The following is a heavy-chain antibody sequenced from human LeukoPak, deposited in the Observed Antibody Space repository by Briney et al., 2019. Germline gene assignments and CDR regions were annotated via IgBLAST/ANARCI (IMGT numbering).Heavy chain of an antibody. CDR2: IKPNSGGT. CDR1: GYTFTGYY. D-gene: IGHD3-9*01. J-gene: IGHJ6*03. CDR3: ARVVGLRYFDWLFEDAPYYYYMDV. Sequence: GASVKVSCKASGYTFTGYYMHWVRQAPGQGLEWMGWIKPNSGGTNYAQKFQGRVTMTRDTSISTAYMELSRLRSDDTAVYYCARVVGLRYFDWLFEDAPYYYYMDVWGKGTTVTISS. V-gene: IGHV1-2*02.